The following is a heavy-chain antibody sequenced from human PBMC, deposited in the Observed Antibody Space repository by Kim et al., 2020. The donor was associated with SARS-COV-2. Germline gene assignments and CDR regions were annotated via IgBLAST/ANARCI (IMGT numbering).Heavy chain of an antibody. CDR3: ARMGDRGYWQPYWFDP. D-gene: IGHD3-22*01. Sequence: ASVKVSCKASGYTFTSYDINWVRQATGQGLEWMGWMNPNSGNTGYAQKFQGRVTMTRNTSISTAYMELSSLRSEDTAVYYCARMGDRGYWQPYWFDPWGQGTLVTVSS. V-gene: IGHV1-8*01. CDR1: GYTFTSYD. J-gene: IGHJ5*02. CDR2: MNPNSGNT.